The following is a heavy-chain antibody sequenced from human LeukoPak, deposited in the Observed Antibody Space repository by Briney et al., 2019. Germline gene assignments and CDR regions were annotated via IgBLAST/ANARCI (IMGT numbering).Heavy chain of an antibody. V-gene: IGHV1-8*01. CDR1: GYTFTSYD. Sequence: ASVKVSCKASGYTFTSYDINWVRQATGQGLEWMGWVNHNNGNTGYAQKFQGRVTMTRNTSINTAYVELSSLRSEDTAIYYCARVNNWFDPWGQGTLVTVSS. J-gene: IGHJ5*02. CDR2: VNHNNGNT. CDR3: ARVNNWFDP.